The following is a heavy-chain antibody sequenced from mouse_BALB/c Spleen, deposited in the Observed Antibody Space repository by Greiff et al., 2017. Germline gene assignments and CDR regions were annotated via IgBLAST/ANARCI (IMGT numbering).Heavy chain of an antibody. D-gene: IGHD3-3*01. CDR3: ATRTIY. CDR1: GYSITSGYY. CDR2: ISYDGSN. V-gene: IGHV3-6*02. Sequence: VQLKESGPGLVKPSQSLSLTCSVTGYSITSGYYWNWIRQFPGNKLEWMGYISYDGSNNYNPSLKNRISITRDTSKNQFFLKLNSVTTEDTATYYCATRTIYWGQGTLVTVSA. J-gene: IGHJ3*01.